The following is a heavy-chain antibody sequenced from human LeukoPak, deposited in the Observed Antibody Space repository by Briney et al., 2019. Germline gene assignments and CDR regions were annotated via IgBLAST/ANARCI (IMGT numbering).Heavy chain of an antibody. Sequence: PGRSLRLSCAASGFTFSSYAMHWVRQAPGKGLEWVSSISSTSDTIYYADSVKGRFTISRDNAKNSLYLQMNSLRAEDTAVYHCARPTYFYDSRAFDFWGQGTMVAVSS. CDR3: ARPTYFYDSRAFDF. J-gene: IGHJ3*01. CDR1: GFTFSSYA. V-gene: IGHV3-48*04. D-gene: IGHD3-22*01. CDR2: ISSTSDTI.